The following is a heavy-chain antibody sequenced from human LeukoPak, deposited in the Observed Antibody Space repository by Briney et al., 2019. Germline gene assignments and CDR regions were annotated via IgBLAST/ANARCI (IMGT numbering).Heavy chain of an antibody. D-gene: IGHD6-6*01. CDR3: ASAVEYSSSRRLGPPYYYYMDV. J-gene: IGHJ6*03. CDR2: ISAYNGNT. Sequence: ASVKVSCKASGYTFTSYGISWVRQAPGQGLEWMGWISAYNGNTNYAQKLQGRVTMTTDTSKNTAYMELRSLRSEDPAVYYCASAVEYSSSRRLGPPYYYYMDVWGKGTTVTVSS. CDR1: GYTFTSYG. V-gene: IGHV1-18*01.